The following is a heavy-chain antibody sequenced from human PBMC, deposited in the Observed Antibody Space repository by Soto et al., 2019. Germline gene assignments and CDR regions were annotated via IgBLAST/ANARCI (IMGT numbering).Heavy chain of an antibody. CDR3: ARVSDDYNYGWLDP. V-gene: IGHV4-31*03. J-gene: IGHJ5*02. CDR2: ISKSGIT. Sequence: QVQLQESGPGLVKPSQTLSLTCTVSGGSIDRSADYWSWIRQHPGKGLEWIGYISKSGITDYNTSLQGRLNTSIDISKNQFSLELTSVTAADTAVYYCARVSDDYNYGWLDPWGQGTLVTVSA. D-gene: IGHD4-4*01. CDR1: GGSIDRSADY.